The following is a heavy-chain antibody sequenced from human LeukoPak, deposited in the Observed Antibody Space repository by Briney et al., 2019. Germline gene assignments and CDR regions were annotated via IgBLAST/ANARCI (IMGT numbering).Heavy chain of an antibody. J-gene: IGHJ6*03. V-gene: IGHV3-23*01. D-gene: IGHD3-3*01. CDR3: AKGSYDFWSGYFPRVPMDV. CDR2: ISGSGGST. CDR1: GFTFSDYY. Sequence: PGGSLRLSCAASGFTFSDYYMSWIRQAPGKGLEWVSAISGSGGSTYYADSVKGRFTISRDNSKNTLYLQMNSLRAEDTAVYYCAKGSYDFWSGYFPRVPMDVWGKGTTVTVSS.